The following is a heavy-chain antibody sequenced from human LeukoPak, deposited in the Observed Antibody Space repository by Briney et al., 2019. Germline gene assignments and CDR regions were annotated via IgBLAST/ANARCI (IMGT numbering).Heavy chain of an antibody. CDR3: ATHTVTTGYFDY. V-gene: IGHV4-59*08. CDR1: GGSISSYY. J-gene: IGHJ4*02. Sequence: PSETLSLTCTVSGGSISSYYWGWIRQPPGKGLEWIGYIYYSGSTNYNPSLKSRVTISVDTSKNQFSLKLSSVTAADTAVYYCATHTVTTGYFDYWGRGTLVTVSS. CDR2: IYYSGST. D-gene: IGHD4-17*01.